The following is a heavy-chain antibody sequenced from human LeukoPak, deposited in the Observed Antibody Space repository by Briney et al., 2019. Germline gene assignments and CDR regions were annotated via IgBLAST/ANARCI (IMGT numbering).Heavy chain of an antibody. CDR3: ARGLRYFDWLRGHHDAFDI. V-gene: IGHV1-18*01. CDR1: GYTFTSYG. J-gene: IGHJ3*02. CDR2: ISAYNGNT. Sequence: GASVKVSCKASGYTFTSYGIGWVRQAPGQGLEWMGWISAYNGNTNYAQKLQGRVTMTTDTSTSTAYMELRSLRSDDTAVYYCARGLRYFDWLRGHHDAFDIWGQGTMVTVSS. D-gene: IGHD3-9*01.